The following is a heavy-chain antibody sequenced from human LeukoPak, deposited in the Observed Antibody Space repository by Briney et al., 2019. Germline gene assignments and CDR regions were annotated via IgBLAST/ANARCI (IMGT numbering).Heavy chain of an antibody. CDR3: AKDQYYYDSSGYSLDY. D-gene: IGHD3-22*01. V-gene: IGHV3-23*01. CDR1: GFTFSSYA. CDR2: ISGSGGST. J-gene: IGHJ4*02. Sequence: GGSLRLSCAASGFTFSSYAMSWVRQAPGKGLEWVSAISGSGGSTYYADSVKGRFTISRDNSKNTLYLQMNSLRAEDTAVDYCAKDQYYYDSSGYSLDYWGQGTLVTVSS.